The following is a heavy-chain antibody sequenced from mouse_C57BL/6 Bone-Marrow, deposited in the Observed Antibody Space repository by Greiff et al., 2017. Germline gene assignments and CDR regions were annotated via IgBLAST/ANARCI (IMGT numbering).Heavy chain of an antibody. CDR2: INSDGGST. V-gene: IGHV5-2*03. CDR3: ARLSTAADWYFDV. Sequence: EVKLVESGGGLVQPGESLKLSCESNEYEFPSHDMSWVRKTPEKRLALVAAINSDGGSTYYPDNMERRFIISRDNTKKTLNLQMSSLRSEDTALYYCARLSTAADWYFDVWGTGTTVTVSS. J-gene: IGHJ1*03. D-gene: IGHD1-2*01. CDR1: EYEFPSHD.